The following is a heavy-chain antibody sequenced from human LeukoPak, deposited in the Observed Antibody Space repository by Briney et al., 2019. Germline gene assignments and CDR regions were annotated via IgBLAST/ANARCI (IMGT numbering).Heavy chain of an antibody. CDR3: ARAVSGTLGGAFDI. Sequence: ASVKVSCKASGYTFIDYFVHWMRQTPGQGLEWLGWINPNSGVTRYAQKFQGRVTLTRDTAAYMELSSLKSDDTAVYYCARAVSGTLGGAFDIWSQGTAATVSS. CDR1: GYTFIDYF. CDR2: INPNSGVT. V-gene: IGHV1-2*02. J-gene: IGHJ3*02. D-gene: IGHD1-7*01.